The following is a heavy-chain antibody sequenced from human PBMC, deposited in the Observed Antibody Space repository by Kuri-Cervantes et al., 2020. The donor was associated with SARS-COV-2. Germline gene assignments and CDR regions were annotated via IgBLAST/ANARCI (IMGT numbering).Heavy chain of an antibody. CDR2: IYYSGST. V-gene: IGHV4-59*11. CDR3: ARDPYYYDSSGYYWGDGDFDI. D-gene: IGHD3-22*01. CDR1: GGSISSHY. J-gene: IGHJ3*02. Sequence: GSLRLSCTVSGGSISSHYWSWIRQPPGKGLEWIGYIYYSGSTNYNPSLKSRVTISVDTSKNQFSLKLSSVTAADTAVYYCARDPYYYDSSGYYWGDGDFDIWGRGTIVTVSS.